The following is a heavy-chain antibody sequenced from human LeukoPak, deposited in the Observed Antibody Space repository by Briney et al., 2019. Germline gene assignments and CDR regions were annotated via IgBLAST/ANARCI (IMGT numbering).Heavy chain of an antibody. V-gene: IGHV5-51*01. J-gene: IGHJ3*02. CDR2: IYPGDSDT. D-gene: IGHD6-19*01. Sequence: GESLKISCKGSGYSLTSYWIGWVRQIPGKGMEWMGIIYPGDSDTRYSPSFQGQVTISADKSISTAYLQWSSLKASDTAMYYCARLLAVAGTSGAFDIWGQGTMVTVSS. CDR3: ARLLAVAGTSGAFDI. CDR1: GYSLTSYW.